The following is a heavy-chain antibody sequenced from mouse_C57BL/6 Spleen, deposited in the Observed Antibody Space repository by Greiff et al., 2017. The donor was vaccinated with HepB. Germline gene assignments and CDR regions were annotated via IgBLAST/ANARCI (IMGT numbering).Heavy chain of an antibody. CDR1: GYSFTGYY. J-gene: IGHJ3*01. D-gene: IGHD3-3*01. Sequence: EVQLQQSGPELVKPGASVKISCKASGYSFTGYYMNWVKQSPEKSLEWIGEINPSTGGTTYNQKFKAKATLTVDKSSSTAYMQLKSLTSEDSAVYYCARSPGTGFAYWGQGTLVTVSA. CDR3: ARSPGTGFAY. CDR2: INPSTGGT. V-gene: IGHV1-42*01.